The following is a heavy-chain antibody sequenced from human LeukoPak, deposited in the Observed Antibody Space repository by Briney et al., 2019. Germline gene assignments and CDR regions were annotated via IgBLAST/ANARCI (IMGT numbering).Heavy chain of an antibody. J-gene: IGHJ4*02. D-gene: IGHD4-23*01. CDR2: IIPILGIT. V-gene: IGHV1-69*04. CDR1: GYSFTAYY. CDR3: AREPSGGNSYFDY. Sequence: GASVKVSCTASGYSFTAYYMHLVRQAPGQGLEWMGRIIPILGITNYAQKFQGRVTITADKSTSTAYMELSSLRSEDTAVYYCAREPSGGNSYFDYWGQGTLVTVSS.